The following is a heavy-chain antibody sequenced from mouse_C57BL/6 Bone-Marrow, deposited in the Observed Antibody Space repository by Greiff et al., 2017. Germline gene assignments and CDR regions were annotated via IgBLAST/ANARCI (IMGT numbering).Heavy chain of an antibody. Sequence: DVKLVESGEGLVKPGGSLKLSCAASGFTFSSYAMSWVRQTPEKRLEWVAYISSGGDYIYYADTVKGRFTISRDNARNTLYLQMSSLKSENTAMYYCTRGRYYSNFFYYAMDYWGQGTSVTVSS. CDR2: ISSGGDYI. CDR1: GFTFSSYA. CDR3: TRGRYYSNFFYYAMDY. V-gene: IGHV5-9-1*02. J-gene: IGHJ4*01. D-gene: IGHD2-5*01.